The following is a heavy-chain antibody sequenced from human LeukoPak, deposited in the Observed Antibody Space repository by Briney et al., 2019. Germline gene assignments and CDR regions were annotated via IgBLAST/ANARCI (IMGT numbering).Heavy chain of an antibody. J-gene: IGHJ5*02. Sequence: GGSLRLSCAASGFTLNKYWMHWVRQAPGKGLVWVSRITGDGSDIAYADSVKGRFTVSRDDAKNTLFLQMTSLRVEGTAIYYCARDAYTTTSNWLDPWGQGTLVTVSS. D-gene: IGHD4-17*01. CDR3: ARDAYTTTSNWLDP. CDR1: GFTLNKYW. V-gene: IGHV3-74*01. CDR2: ITGDGSDI.